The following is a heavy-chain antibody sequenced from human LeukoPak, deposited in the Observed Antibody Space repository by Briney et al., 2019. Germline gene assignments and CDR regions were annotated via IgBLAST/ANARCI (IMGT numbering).Heavy chain of an antibody. CDR2: ISGSGGST. V-gene: IGHV3-23*01. CDR1: GLTFISYA. D-gene: IGHD6-19*01. Sequence: GGSLRLSGAASGLTFISYAMSWVRQAPGKGLEWVSAISGSGGSTYYADSVKGRVTISRDNSKNTLYVQMNSLRAEDTAVYYCAKGRLEGSYSSGWFFDYWGQGTLVTVSS. J-gene: IGHJ4*02. CDR3: AKGRLEGSYSSGWFFDY.